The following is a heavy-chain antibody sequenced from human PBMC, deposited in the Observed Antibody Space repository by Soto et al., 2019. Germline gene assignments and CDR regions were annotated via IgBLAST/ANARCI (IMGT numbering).Heavy chain of an antibody. D-gene: IGHD2-15*01. V-gene: IGHV3-33*01. CDR2: IWHDGSDI. CDR3: ARDGPDTPSSYFLDY. J-gene: IGHJ4*02. Sequence: GGSLRLSCAGSGFTFSTSVMHWVRQAPGKGREWLAVIWHDGSDISYGDSVRGRFTISRDNSKNTLYLEMDNVREEDTAVYFCARDGPDTPSSYFLDYWGQGTLVTVSS. CDR1: GFTFSTSV.